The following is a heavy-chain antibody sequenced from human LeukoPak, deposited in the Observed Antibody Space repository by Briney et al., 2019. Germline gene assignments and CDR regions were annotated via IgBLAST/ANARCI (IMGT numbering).Heavy chain of an antibody. Sequence: SETLSLTCAVSGGSISRYYWNWIRQPPGKGLEWIGYIYYSGSTNYNPSLKSRVTISVDTSKNQFSLKLSSVTAADTAVYYCARGPVDTAMVPSFDYWGQGTLVTVSS. J-gene: IGHJ4*02. CDR1: GGSISRYY. V-gene: IGHV4-59*01. CDR2: IYYSGST. CDR3: ARGPVDTAMVPSFDY. D-gene: IGHD5-18*01.